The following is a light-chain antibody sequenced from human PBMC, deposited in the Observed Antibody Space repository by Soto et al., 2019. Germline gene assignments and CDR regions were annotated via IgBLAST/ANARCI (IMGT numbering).Light chain of an antibody. CDR1: SSDVGSYNY. Sequence: QSALTQPASVSGSPGQSITISCTGTSSDVGSYNYVSWYQQHPGKAPKLMIYEVSNRPSGVSNRFSGSKSGNTASLTISGLQDEDEANYYCSSDTSISTRVFGGGTQLTVL. CDR3: SSDTSISTRV. V-gene: IGLV2-14*01. J-gene: IGLJ7*01. CDR2: EVS.